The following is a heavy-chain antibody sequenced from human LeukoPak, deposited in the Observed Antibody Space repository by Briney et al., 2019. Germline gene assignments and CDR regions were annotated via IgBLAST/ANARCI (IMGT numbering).Heavy chain of an antibody. CDR1: GFTFDDYA. D-gene: IGHD3-10*01. CDR3: AKDGYYYGSGAHFYYFDY. V-gene: IGHV3-43*02. J-gene: IGHJ4*02. CDR2: ISGDGGST. Sequence: PGGSLRLSCAASGFTFDDYAMHWVRQAPGKGLEWVSLISGDGGSTYYAGSVKGRFTISRDNSKNSLYLQMNSLRTEDTALYYCAKDGYYYGSGAHFYYFDYWGQGTLVTVSS.